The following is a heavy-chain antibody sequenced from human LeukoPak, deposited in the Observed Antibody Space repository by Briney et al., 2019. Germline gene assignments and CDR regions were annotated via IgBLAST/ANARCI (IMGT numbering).Heavy chain of an antibody. CDR3: AKAESSSWTYYFDY. D-gene: IGHD6-13*01. CDR2: ISDGGGST. Sequence: GGSLRLSCAASGFTFSSYAMSWVRQAPGKGLEWVSVISDGGGSTHYADSVKGRFTISRDNSKNMLYLQMNSLRAEDTAVYYCAKAESSSWTYYFDYWGQGTLVTVSS. J-gene: IGHJ4*02. V-gene: IGHV3-23*01. CDR1: GFTFSSYA.